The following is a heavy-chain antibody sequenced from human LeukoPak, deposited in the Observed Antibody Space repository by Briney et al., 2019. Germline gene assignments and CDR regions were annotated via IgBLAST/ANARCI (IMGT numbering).Heavy chain of an antibody. Sequence: GGPLRLSGAASGFSFMNAWMIWVRQAPGKGREGVGRIKSNADGGTPDYAAPARGRFTISRDDSKNTLYLQMNSLKTEDTAVYYCTTFYHEYSPYWGRGTLVTVSS. CDR2: IKSNADGGTP. J-gene: IGHJ4*02. CDR3: TTFYHEYSPY. D-gene: IGHD2/OR15-2a*01. V-gene: IGHV3-15*01. CDR1: GFSFMNAW.